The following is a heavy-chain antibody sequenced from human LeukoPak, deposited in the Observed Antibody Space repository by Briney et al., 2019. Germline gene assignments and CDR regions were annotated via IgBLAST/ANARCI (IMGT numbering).Heavy chain of an antibody. CDR2: ISSSGSTI. D-gene: IGHD2-15*01. Sequence: GGSLRLSCAASGFTFSDYYMSWIRQAPGKGLEWVSYISSSGSTIYYADSVRGRFTISRDNSKNTLFMQMNSLRAEDTAVYYCAKSKEDCCGSFDPWGQGTLVTVSS. CDR1: GFTFSDYY. CDR3: AKSKEDCCGSFDP. V-gene: IGHV3-11*01. J-gene: IGHJ5*02.